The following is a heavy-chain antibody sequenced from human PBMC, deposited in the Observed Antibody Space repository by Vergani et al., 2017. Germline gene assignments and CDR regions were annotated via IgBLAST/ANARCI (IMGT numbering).Heavy chain of an antibody. CDR1: GFTFSSYA. V-gene: IGHV3-23*01. Sequence: EVQLLESGGGLVQPGGSLRLSCAASGFTFSSYAMSWVRQAPGKGLEWVSAISGRGGSTYYADSVKGRFTISRDNSKNTLYLQMNSLRAEDTAVYDCAKNPGYGGSLRPEGGYYFDYWGQGTLVTVSS. J-gene: IGHJ4*02. CDR3: AKNPGYGGSLRPEGGYYFDY. CDR2: ISGRGGST. D-gene: IGHD4-17*01.